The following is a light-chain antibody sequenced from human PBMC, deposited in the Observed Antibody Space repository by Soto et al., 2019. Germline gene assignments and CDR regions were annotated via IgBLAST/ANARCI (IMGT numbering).Light chain of an antibody. CDR3: QQGHSFTLP. V-gene: IGKV1-12*01. CDR1: QDISSW. J-gene: IGKJ4*01. Sequence: DIQMTQSPSSVSASVGDRVTITCRASQDISSWLAWYQQKPGKPPKLLIYAASRLQSGVPSRLSGSGSGTDFSLTISSLQPEDFATYHCQQGHSFTLPFGGGTKVDIX. CDR2: AAS.